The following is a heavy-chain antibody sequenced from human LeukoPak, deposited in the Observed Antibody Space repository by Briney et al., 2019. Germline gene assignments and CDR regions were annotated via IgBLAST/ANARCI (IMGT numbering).Heavy chain of an antibody. J-gene: IGHJ1*01. CDR1: GYTFTGYY. V-gene: IGHV1-2*02. D-gene: IGHD2-15*01. Sequence: ASVKVSCKASGYTFTGYYIHWVRQAPGQGLEWMGWINPNSGGTNYAQKFQGRVTMTRDTSISTAYMELSRLRSDDTAVYYCARAILGYCSGGSCYSSLEYFQHWGQGTLVTVSS. CDR2: INPNSGGT. CDR3: ARAILGYCSGGSCYSSLEYFQH.